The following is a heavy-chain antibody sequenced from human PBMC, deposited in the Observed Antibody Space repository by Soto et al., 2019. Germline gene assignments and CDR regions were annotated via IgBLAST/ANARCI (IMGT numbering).Heavy chain of an antibody. V-gene: IGHV3-23*01. CDR3: ANSVRLRLGELSPFAY. J-gene: IGHJ4*02. Sequence: GGSLRLSCAASGFTFISYAMSWVRQAPGKGLEWVSAISGSGESTYYTDSVKDRFTISRDNSKNTLYLEMNRLRAADTAVYYCANSVRLRLGELSPFAYWGQGTLVTVSS. CDR2: ISGSGEST. D-gene: IGHD3-16*02. CDR1: GFTFISYA.